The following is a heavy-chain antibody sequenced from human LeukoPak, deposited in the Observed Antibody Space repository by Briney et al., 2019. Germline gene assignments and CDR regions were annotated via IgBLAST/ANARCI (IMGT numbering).Heavy chain of an antibody. D-gene: IGHD2-15*01. J-gene: IGHJ6*03. Sequence: SETLSLTCTVSGGSISSYCWSWIRQPPGKGLEWIGYIYYSGSTNYNPSLKSRVTISVDTSKNQFSMKLSSVTAADTAVYYCARVGRCSGGSCYYYYYMDVWGKGTTVTISS. V-gene: IGHV4-59*01. CDR1: GGSISSYC. CDR2: IYYSGST. CDR3: ARVGRCSGGSCYYYYYMDV.